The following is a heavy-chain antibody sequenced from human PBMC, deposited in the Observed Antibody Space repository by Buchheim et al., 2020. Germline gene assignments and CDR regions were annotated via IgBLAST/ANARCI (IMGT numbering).Heavy chain of an antibody. Sequence: EVQLVESGGALVQPGGSLRLSCAASGFTFSSYWMHWVRQAPGKGLVWVSRSNGDGSSTAYADSVKGRFTISRDNAKYTLYLQMNSLRAEDTAVYYCVREGKNSAWYVLDSWGQGTL. CDR3: VREGKNSAWYVLDS. CDR2: SNGDGSST. V-gene: IGHV3-74*01. D-gene: IGHD6-19*01. CDR1: GFTFSSYW. J-gene: IGHJ4*02.